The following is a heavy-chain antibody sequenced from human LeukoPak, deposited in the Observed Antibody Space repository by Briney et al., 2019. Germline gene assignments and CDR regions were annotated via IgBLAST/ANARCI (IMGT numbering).Heavy chain of an antibody. CDR2: ISGYNGNT. CDR3: ARQAYTYGFLRY. V-gene: IGHV1-18*01. CDR1: GYTFTSYT. J-gene: IGHJ4*02. D-gene: IGHD5-18*01. Sequence: ASVKVSCKASGYTFTSYTITWVRQAPGQGLEWMGWISGYNGNTSYAQNLLDRVTMTTDTSTNTAYMELRSLRSGDTAVYYCARQAYTYGFLRYWGQGTLVTVSS.